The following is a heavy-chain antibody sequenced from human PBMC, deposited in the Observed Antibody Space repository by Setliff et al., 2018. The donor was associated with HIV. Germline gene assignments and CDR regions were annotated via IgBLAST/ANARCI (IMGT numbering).Heavy chain of an antibody. J-gene: IGHJ6*03. Sequence: SETLRLSCAASGFTFSSYAMSWIRQPPGKGLEWIGYIYYSGSTNYNPSLKSRVTISVDTSKNQFSLKLSSVTAADTAVYYCARSQGSATYYYYYYMDVWGKGTTVTVSS. V-gene: IGHV4-59*12. D-gene: IGHD6-13*01. CDR3: ARSQGSATYYYYYYMDV. CDR2: IYYSGST. CDR1: GFTFSSYA.